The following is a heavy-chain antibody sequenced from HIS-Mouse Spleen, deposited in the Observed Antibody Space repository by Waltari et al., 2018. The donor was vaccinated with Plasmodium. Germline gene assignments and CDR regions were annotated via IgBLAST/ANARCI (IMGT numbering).Heavy chain of an antibody. D-gene: IGHD5-12*01. V-gene: IGHV4-39*07. CDR1: GGSLSRSSYY. J-gene: IGHJ4*02. Sequence: QLQLQESGPGLVKPSETLSLTCTVSGGSLSRSSYYVGWIRTPPGKGLGWIGRIYYSGSTYYNPSLKSRVTISVDTSKNQFSLKLSSVTAADTAVYYCARVGRGYSGYDSVVVGYWGQGTLVTVSS. CDR3: ARVGRGYSGYDSVVVGY. CDR2: IYYSGST.